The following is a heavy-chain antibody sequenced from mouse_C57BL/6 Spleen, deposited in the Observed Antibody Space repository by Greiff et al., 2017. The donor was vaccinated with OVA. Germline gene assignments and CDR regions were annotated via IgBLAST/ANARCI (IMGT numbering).Heavy chain of an antibody. D-gene: IGHD1-1*01. CDR2: INPNNGGT. V-gene: IGHV1-18*01. Sequence: VQLQQSGPELVKPGASVKIPCKASGYTFTDYNMDWVKQSHGKSLEWIGDINPNNGGTIYNQKFKGKATLTVDKSSSTAYMELRSLTSEDTAVYYCARPITTVVAHWYFDVWGTGTTVTVSS. CDR1: GYTFTDYN. J-gene: IGHJ1*03. CDR3: ARPITTVVAHWYFDV.